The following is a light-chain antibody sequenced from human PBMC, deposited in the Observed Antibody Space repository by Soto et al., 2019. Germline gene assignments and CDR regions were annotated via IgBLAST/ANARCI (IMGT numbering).Light chain of an antibody. CDR2: EVT. CDR3: CSFADFTYV. V-gene: IGLV2-23*02. Sequence: QSVLTQPASVSGSPGQSITISCTGTSSDIGSYDLVSWYQQHPGTAPKLIIYEVTKRHSGVSTRFSGSKSGNTASLTISGLQDVDEADYYCCSFADFTYVFGTGTKLTVL. J-gene: IGLJ1*01. CDR1: SSDIGSYDL.